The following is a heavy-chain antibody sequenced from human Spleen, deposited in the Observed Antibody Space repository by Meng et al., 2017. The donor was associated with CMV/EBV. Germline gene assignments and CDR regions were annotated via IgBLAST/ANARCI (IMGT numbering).Heavy chain of an antibody. CDR2: ISYRGST. J-gene: IGHJ6*02. D-gene: IGHD3-22*01. V-gene: IGHV4-31*03. Sequence: SETLSLTCTVSGGSISTDAYYWSWIRQHPGKGLEWIGYISYRGSTYYNPSLKSRVTILGDTSKNQFSLKLSSVTAADTAVYYCARDGVATTDYYDSSGLYYYYGMDVWGQGTTVTVSS. CDR3: ARDGVATTDYYDSSGLYYYYGMDV. CDR1: GGSISTDAYY.